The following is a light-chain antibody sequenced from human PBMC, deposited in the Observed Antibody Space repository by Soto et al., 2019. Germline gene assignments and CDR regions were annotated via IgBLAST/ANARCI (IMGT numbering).Light chain of an antibody. CDR1: QSVTNY. V-gene: IGKV3-11*01. Sequence: EIVLTQSPATLSLSPGERATLSCRASQSVTNYLAWYQQKPGQPPRLLIYGAFTRAAGIPARFSGSGSGTEFTLTISSLEPEDSAVYYCHQRNIWPPVTFGQGTRVDIK. J-gene: IGKJ5*01. CDR3: HQRNIWPPVT. CDR2: GAF.